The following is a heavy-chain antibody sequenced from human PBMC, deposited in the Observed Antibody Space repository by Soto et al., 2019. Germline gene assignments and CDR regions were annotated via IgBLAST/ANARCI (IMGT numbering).Heavy chain of an antibody. CDR2: IYYSGST. J-gene: IGHJ4*02. V-gene: IGHV4-59*01. CDR3: AREGAAGFDY. D-gene: IGHD6-13*01. CDR1: GGSLSSYY. Sequence: SETLSLTCTVSGGSLSSYYWSWIRQPPGKGLEWIGYIYYSGSTNYNPSLKSRVTISVDTSKNQFSLKLSSVTAADTAVYYCAREGAAGFDYWGQGTLVTVSS.